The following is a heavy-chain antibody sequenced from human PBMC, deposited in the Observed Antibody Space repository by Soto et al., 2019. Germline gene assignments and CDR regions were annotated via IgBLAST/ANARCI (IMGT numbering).Heavy chain of an antibody. J-gene: IGHJ4*02. D-gene: IGHD6-19*01. CDR1: GFTFSTCA. CDR2: ISDDGITK. CDR3: YSSGW. V-gene: IGHV3-30*03. Sequence: QVQLVESGGGVVQPGRSLRLSCAAIGFTFSTCAMHWVRQAPGKGLEWVAVISDDGITKYYADSVKGRFTISRDNSKNTLYLEMNSLRAEDTAVYYGYSSGWWGQGTLVTVSS.